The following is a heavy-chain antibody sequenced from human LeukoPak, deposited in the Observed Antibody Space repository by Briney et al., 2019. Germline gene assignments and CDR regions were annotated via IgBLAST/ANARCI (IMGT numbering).Heavy chain of an antibody. V-gene: IGHV5-51*01. CDR1: GYNFTIYW. J-gene: IGHJ4*02. D-gene: IGHD5-12*01. CDR2: IYPGDSDT. Sequence: GESLKISCKGSGYNFTIYWIGWVRQMPGKGLEWMGIIYPGDSDTRYSPSFQGQVTISADKSISTAYLQWSSLKASDTAMYYCARLPGIVATIERYFDYWGQGTLVTVSS. CDR3: ARLPGIVATIERYFDY.